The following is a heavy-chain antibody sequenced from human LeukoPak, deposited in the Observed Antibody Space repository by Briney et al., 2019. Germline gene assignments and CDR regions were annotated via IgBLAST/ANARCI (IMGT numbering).Heavy chain of an antibody. CDR1: GGTFSSYA. J-gene: IGHJ5*02. CDR3: ASSTTTMVRGVIGPHNWLDP. V-gene: IGHV1-69*01. CDR2: IIPIFGTA. Sequence: GSSVKVSCKASGGTFSSYAISWVRQAPGQGLEWMGGIIPIFGTANYAQKFQGRVTITADESTSTAYMELSSLRSEDTAVYYCASSTTTMVRGVIGPHNWLDPWGQGTLVTVSS. D-gene: IGHD3-10*01.